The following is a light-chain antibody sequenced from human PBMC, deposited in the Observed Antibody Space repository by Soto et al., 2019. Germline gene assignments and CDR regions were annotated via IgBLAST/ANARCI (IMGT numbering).Light chain of an antibody. V-gene: IGLV1-44*01. CDR2: SNN. J-gene: IGLJ1*01. CDR1: SSNIGGRA. CDR3: AAWDGSLNAYV. Sequence: QPVLTQPPSASGTPGQRVTISCSGSSSNIGGRAVNWYQQLPGTAPKLFIYSNNQRPSGVPDRFSGSKSGTSASLAISGLQSEDEADYYCAAWDGSLNAYVFGTGTKLTVL.